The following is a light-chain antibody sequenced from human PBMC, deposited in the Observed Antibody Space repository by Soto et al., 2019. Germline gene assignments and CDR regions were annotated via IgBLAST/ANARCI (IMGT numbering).Light chain of an antibody. Sequence: ELGRTQSPATPSVSQGERITLSSRASQGIGDTLAWYQHKPGQTPRLLIYDTSTRATGVPTRFSGSRSGAEFTLIINSLQSEDFAVYYCQPYHNWPLTVGGGTKVDIK. CDR2: DTS. CDR1: QGIGDT. V-gene: IGKV3-15*01. CDR3: QPYHNWPLT. J-gene: IGKJ4*01.